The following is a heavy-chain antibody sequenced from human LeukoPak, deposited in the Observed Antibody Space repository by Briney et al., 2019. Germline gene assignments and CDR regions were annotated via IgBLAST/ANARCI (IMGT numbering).Heavy chain of an antibody. V-gene: IGHV1-2*02. CDR2: INPSSGDT. J-gene: IGHJ5*02. Sequence: ASVKVSCKASGYTFTDYYVHWVLQAPGHGLEWMGWINPSSGDTNSAQQFQGRVTMARDTSTSTAYMELNSLTSDDTAMYYCARAAPRNYAGGSWFFDWFDPWGQGTLVTVSS. D-gene: IGHD2-15*01. CDR1: GYTFTDYY. CDR3: ARAAPRNYAGGSWFFDWFDP.